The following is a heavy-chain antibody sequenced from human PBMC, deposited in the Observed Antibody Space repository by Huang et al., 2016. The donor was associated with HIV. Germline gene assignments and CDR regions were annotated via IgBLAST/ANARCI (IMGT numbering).Heavy chain of an antibody. CDR1: GLSVSGNY. V-gene: IGHV3-53*01. CDR2: FDNGDDT. J-gene: IGHJ6*02. Sequence: EVQVVESGGGLTQPGGSLRRSCVVSGLSVSGNYMTWVRQAPGKGLEWIALFDNGDDTFYADSVKGRFTISRDNSRNTVFLQMNSLRAEDTAVYYCATFTIFGVDKGVWGQGTTVTVSS. CDR3: ATFTIFGVDKGV. D-gene: IGHD3-3*01.